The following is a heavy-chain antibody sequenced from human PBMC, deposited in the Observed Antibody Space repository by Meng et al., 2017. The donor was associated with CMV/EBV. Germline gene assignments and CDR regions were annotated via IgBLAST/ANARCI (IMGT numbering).Heavy chain of an antibody. CDR1: GGTFSSYA. Sequence: SVKVSCKASGGTFSSYAISWVRQAPGQGLEWRGGIIPIFGTANYAQKFQGRVTITTDESTSTAYMELSSLRSEDTAVYYCASSSTVTTFRVYFYYGMDVWGQGTTVTVSS. CDR3: ASSSTVTTFRVYFYYGMDV. J-gene: IGHJ6*02. V-gene: IGHV1-69*05. D-gene: IGHD4-11*01. CDR2: IIPIFGTA.